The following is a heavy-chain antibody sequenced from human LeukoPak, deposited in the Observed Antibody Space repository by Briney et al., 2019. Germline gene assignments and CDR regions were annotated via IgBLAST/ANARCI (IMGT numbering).Heavy chain of an antibody. V-gene: IGHV4-30-2*01. D-gene: IGHD3-22*01. J-gene: IGHJ4*02. CDR2: IYHSGST. Sequence: SETLSLTCTVSGGSISSGGYYWSWIRQPPGKGLEWIGYIYHSGSTYYNPSLKSRVTMSVDTSKNQFSLKMNSATAADTAVYFCARGGPTYYYDSSGYPLDYWGQGTLVTVSS. CDR3: ARGGPTYYYDSSGYPLDY. CDR1: GGSISSGGYY.